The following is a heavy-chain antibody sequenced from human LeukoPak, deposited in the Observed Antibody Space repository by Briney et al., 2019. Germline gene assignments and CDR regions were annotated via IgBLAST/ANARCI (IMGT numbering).Heavy chain of an antibody. Sequence: SETLSLTCVVSGDSIRSSNWWTWVRQPPGKGLEWSGEIYYTGDTNYNPTLKSRLTISVDKSKNHFSLNLTSVTAADTAVYYCARGWATGSLGYYYYGMDVWGKGTTVIVSS. D-gene: IGHD3-16*01. CDR2: IYYTGDT. CDR3: ARGWATGSLGYYYYGMDV. CDR1: GDSIRSSNW. V-gene: IGHV4-4*02. J-gene: IGHJ6*04.